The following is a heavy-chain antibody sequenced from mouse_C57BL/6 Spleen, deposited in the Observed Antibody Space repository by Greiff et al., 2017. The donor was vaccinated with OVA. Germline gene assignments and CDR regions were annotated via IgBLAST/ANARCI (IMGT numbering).Heavy chain of an antibody. Sequence: QVQLQQPGAELVKPGASVKLSCKASGYTFTSYWMQWVKQRPGQGLEWIGEIDPSDSYTNYNQKFKGKATLTVDTSSSTAYMQLSSLTSEDSAVYYCERRLYFDYWGQGTTLTVSS. J-gene: IGHJ2*01. CDR2: IDPSDSYT. D-gene: IGHD3-2*02. V-gene: IGHV1-50*01. CDR1: GYTFTSYW. CDR3: ERRLYFDY.